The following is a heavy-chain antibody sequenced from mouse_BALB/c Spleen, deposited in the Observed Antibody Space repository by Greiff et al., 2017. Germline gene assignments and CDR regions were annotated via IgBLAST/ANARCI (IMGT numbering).Heavy chain of an antibody. CDR1: GYSFTSYY. CDR2: IFPGSGNT. J-gene: IGHJ4*01. D-gene: IGHD2-1*01. Sequence: VQLQQSGPELVKPGASVKISCKASGYSFTSYYIHWVKQRPGQGLEWIGWIFPGSGNTKYNEKFKGKATLTADTSSSTAYMQLSSLTSEDSAVYFCARGDGNYVGAMDYWGQGTSVTVSS. V-gene: IGHV1-66*01. CDR3: ARGDGNYVGAMDY.